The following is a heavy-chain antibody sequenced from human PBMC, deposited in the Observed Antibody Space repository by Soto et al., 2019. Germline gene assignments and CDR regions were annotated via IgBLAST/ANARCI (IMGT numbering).Heavy chain of an antibody. CDR1: GYSFTSFP. CDR2: INAANGYT. CDR3: SRGGGLDD. D-gene: IGHD3-10*01. J-gene: IGHJ4*02. Sequence: QVQLVQSGAEVKKPGASVKVSCKASGYSFTSFPIHWVRQAPVQGLECMGWINAANGYTRYSQKFQVRVTITRDKPATTAYMDLGSLTSEGPAVYYCSRGGGLDDWGQGTLITSSS. V-gene: IGHV1-3*01.